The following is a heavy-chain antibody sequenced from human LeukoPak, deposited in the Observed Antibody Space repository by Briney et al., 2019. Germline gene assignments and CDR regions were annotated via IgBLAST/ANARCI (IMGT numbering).Heavy chain of an antibody. D-gene: IGHD1-1*01. J-gene: IGHJ4*02. V-gene: IGHV4-61*02. CDR1: GGSISSGSYY. CDR2: IYTSGST. Sequence: SETLSLTCTVSGGSISSGSYYWSWIRQPAGTGLEWIGRIYTSGSTNYNPSLKSRVTISVDTSKNQFSLKLSSVTAADTAVYYCARGGKGTIDYWGQGTLVTVSS. CDR3: ARGGKGTIDY.